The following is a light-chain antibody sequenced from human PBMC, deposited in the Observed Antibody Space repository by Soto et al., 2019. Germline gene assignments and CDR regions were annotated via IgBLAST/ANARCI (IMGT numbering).Light chain of an antibody. J-gene: IGKJ4*01. CDR1: QSVSSY. V-gene: IGKV3-11*01. CDR2: DAS. CDR3: QQRRNRPPRT. Sequence: EIVLTQSPATLSLSPGERATLSCRASQSVSSYLAWYQQKPGQAPRLLIYDASTRATGIPARFSGSGSGTDFTLTISSLEPEDFAVYYCQQRRNRPPRTFGGGTKVEIK.